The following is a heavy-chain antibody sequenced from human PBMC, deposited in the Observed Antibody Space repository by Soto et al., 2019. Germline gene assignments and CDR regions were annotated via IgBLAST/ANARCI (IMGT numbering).Heavy chain of an antibody. CDR1: GGTFSSYT. V-gene: IGHV1-69*02. D-gene: IGHD5-12*01. CDR2: IIPILGIA. CDR3: ARYRGDGYERV. J-gene: IGHJ4*02. Sequence: QVQLVQSGAEVKKPGSSVKVSCKASGGTFSSYTISWVRQAPGQGLEWMGRIIPILGIANYAQKFQGRVTITADKFTSTAYMELSSLRSEDTAVYYCARYRGDGYERVWGQGTLVSVSS.